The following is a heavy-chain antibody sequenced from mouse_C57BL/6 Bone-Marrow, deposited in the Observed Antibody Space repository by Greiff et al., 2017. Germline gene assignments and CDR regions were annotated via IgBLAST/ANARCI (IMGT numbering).Heavy chain of an antibody. J-gene: IGHJ2*01. D-gene: IGHD4-1*01. CDR3: APANWDPFDY. CDR1: GYTFTSYG. CDR2: IYPRSGNP. Sequence: VQLQQSGAELARPGASVKLSCKASGYTFTSYGISWVKQRTGQGLEWIGEIYPRSGNPYYNAKFQGKATLTADKSSSTAYMELRSLTSEDAAVYFCAPANWDPFDYWGQGTTLTVSS. V-gene: IGHV1-81*01.